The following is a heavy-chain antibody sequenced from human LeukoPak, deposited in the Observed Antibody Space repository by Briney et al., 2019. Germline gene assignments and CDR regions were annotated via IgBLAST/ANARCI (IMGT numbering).Heavy chain of an antibody. V-gene: IGHV3-13*01. CDR1: GFTFSSYD. J-gene: IGHJ6*02. Sequence: GGPLRLSCAASGFTFSSYDMHWVRQATGKGLEWVSAIGTAGDTYYPGSVKGRFTISRENAKNSLYLQMNSLRAGDTAVYYCAREKVATYGMDVWGQGTTVTVSS. CDR2: IGTAGDT. D-gene: IGHD5-12*01. CDR3: AREKVATYGMDV.